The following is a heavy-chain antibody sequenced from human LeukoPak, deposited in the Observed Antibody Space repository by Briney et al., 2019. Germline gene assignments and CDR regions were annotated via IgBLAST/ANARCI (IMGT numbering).Heavy chain of an antibody. V-gene: IGHV1-24*01. CDR3: ATESFPIHGQGTTGTTAYYFDF. Sequence: GASVKLSCTVSGYTITELSMHWGRQAPGKGPERMGGFDPEDGETIYAQKFQGRGTIIEEASTEKAYMELSSLRSEDTAVDYCATESFPIHGQGTTGTTAYYFDFGGQGTLVTVSS. D-gene: IGHD1-7*01. CDR1: GYTITELS. CDR2: FDPEDGET. J-gene: IGHJ4*02.